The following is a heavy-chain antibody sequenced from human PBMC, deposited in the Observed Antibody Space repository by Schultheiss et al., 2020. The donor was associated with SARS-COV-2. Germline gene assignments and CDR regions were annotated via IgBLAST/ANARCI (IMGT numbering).Heavy chain of an antibody. D-gene: IGHD3-16*01. CDR1: GDSVSSAGYY. V-gene: IGHV4-61*08. Sequence: SETLSLTCTVSGDSVSSAGYYWSWIRQPPGKGLEWIGYVFYTGSTNYNPSLTSRVTISVDTSKNQFSLRLSSVTAADTAVYYCAREGGWFDPWGQGTLVTVSS. CDR2: VFYTGST. J-gene: IGHJ5*02. CDR3: AREGGWFDP.